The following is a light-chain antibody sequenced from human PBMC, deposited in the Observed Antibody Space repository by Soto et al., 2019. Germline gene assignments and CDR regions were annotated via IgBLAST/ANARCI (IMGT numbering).Light chain of an antibody. CDR1: QSISSY. Sequence: DIQMTQSPSSLSASVGDRVTITCRASQSISSYLNWYQQKPGKAPKLLIYAESSLQSGVPSRFSGSVSGTDFTLTIISLQPEDFATYYCQQSYSTPVTFGGGTKVEIK. V-gene: IGKV1-39*01. CDR2: AES. J-gene: IGKJ4*01. CDR3: QQSYSTPVT.